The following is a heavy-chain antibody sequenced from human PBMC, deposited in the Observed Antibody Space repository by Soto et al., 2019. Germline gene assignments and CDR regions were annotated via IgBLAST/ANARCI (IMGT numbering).Heavy chain of an antibody. CDR1: GFTFSSYW. Sequence: GGSLRLSCAASGFTFSSYWMHWVRQAPGKGLVWVSRINSDGSSTSYADSVKGRFTISRDNAKNTLYLQMNSLRAEDTAVYYCARGSPYGGYLDYWGQGTLVTVSS. CDR2: INSDGSST. D-gene: IGHD3-10*01. CDR3: ARGSPYGGYLDY. J-gene: IGHJ4*02. V-gene: IGHV3-74*01.